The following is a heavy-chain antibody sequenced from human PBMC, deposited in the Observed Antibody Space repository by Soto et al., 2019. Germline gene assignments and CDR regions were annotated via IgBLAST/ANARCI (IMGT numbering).Heavy chain of an antibody. CDR2: IYHSGST. CDR3: ARTHDI. Sequence: QLQLQESGSGLVKPSQTLSLTCAVSGGSIRSGDYAWIWLRQTPGMGLVWIGYIYHSGSTYYTPSLKSRVTAAEYRSKNPFSLRLGSVTAADTDVYYCARTHDIWGQGTMVTVSS. CDR1: GGSIRSGDYA. J-gene: IGHJ3*02. V-gene: IGHV4-30-2*01.